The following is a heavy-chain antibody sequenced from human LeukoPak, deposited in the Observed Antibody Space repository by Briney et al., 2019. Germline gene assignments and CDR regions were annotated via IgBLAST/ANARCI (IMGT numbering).Heavy chain of an antibody. CDR1: GFTFSNYW. Sequence: GGSLRLSCAASGFTFSNYWMSWVRQAPGKGLEWVANIKEDGSEKYYVDSVKGRLTISRDNAKNSLYLQMNSLRAEDTAVYYCARAGGYFYFDYWGQGTLVTVSS. J-gene: IGHJ4*02. V-gene: IGHV3-7*01. CDR3: ARAGGYFYFDY. CDR2: IKEDGSEK. D-gene: IGHD1-26*01.